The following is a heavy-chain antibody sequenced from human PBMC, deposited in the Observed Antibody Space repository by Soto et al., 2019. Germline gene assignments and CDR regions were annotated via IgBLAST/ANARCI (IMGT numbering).Heavy chain of an antibody. J-gene: IGHJ4*02. Sequence: GESLKISCQACGYKFSIYWIAWVRQVAGKGLECMGVIYPAASDARYRPSFQGQVTISVDNSIRTAYLQWRSLKDSDTAMYYCPRVFCLSAICYTVTRPFFESWAQGALDTVSS. CDR3: PRVFCLSAICYTVTRPFFES. V-gene: IGHV5-51*01. CDR2: IYPAASDA. D-gene: IGHD4-17*01. CDR1: GYKFSIYW.